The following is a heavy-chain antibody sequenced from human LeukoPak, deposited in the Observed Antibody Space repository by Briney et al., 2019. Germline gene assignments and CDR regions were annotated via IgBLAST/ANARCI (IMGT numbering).Heavy chain of an antibody. Sequence: GGSLRLSCAASGFTFSRYAMHWVRQAPGKGLEWVAVMSSDGSKKYYADSVKGRFTIPRDNSKNTLYLQMNSLRAEDTAVYYCAKKFTGTTVISGDYFDYWGQGTLVTVSS. CDR1: GFTFSRYA. V-gene: IGHV3-30-3*02. D-gene: IGHD4-17*01. J-gene: IGHJ4*02. CDR3: AKKFTGTTVISGDYFDY. CDR2: MSSDGSKK.